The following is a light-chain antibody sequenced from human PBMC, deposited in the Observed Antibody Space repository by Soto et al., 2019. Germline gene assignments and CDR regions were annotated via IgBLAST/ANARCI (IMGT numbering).Light chain of an antibody. CDR2: AAS. CDR3: QKYNSAPLT. J-gene: IGKJ4*01. CDR1: QDISNY. V-gene: IGKV1-27*01. Sequence: DIQMTPSPSSLSASVGDRVTITCRASQDISNYLAWYQQKPGKVPKLLIYAASTLQSGVPSRFSGSGSGTDFTLTISSLQPEDVATYYCQKYNSAPLTFGGGTKVDIK.